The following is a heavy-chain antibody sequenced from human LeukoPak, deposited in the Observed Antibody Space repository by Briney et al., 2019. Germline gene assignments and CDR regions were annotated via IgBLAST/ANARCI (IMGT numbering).Heavy chain of an antibody. CDR2: IDPSDSYT. J-gene: IGHJ6*04. CDR3: ARQTPYYGSGSYYYGMDV. Sequence: GESLKISCKGSGYSFTSYWISWVRQMPGKGLEWMGRIDPSDSYTNYSPSFQGHVTISADKSISTAYLQWSSLKASDTAMHYCARQTPYYGSGSYYYGMDVWGKGTTVTVSS. V-gene: IGHV5-10-1*01. D-gene: IGHD3-10*01. CDR1: GYSFTSYW.